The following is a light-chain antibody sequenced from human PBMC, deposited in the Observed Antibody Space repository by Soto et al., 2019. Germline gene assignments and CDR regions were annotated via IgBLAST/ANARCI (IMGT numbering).Light chain of an antibody. J-gene: IGLJ3*02. CDR2: NNH. CDR1: SSNIGSNT. CDR3: ASWDDNLNAWV. Sequence: QSVLTQPPSASGTPGQRVTISCSASSSNIGSNTVHWYQQLPGTAPRLLIYNNHQRPSGVPDRLSAFKSGTSASLALTEVQSEDEADYYCASWDDNLNAWVFGGGTKLTVL. V-gene: IGLV1-44*01.